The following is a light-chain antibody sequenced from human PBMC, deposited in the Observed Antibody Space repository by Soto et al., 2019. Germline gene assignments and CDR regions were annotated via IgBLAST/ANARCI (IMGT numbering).Light chain of an antibody. CDR2: DVN. CDR1: SSDVGGYNY. J-gene: IGLJ1*01. CDR3: CSYAGSYPLV. V-gene: IGLV2-11*01. Sequence: QSALTQPRSVSGSPGQSVTISCTGTSSDVGGYNYVSWYQQHPGKAPKLMIYDVNKRPSGVPDRFSGSKSGNTASLTISGLQAEDEADYYCCSYAGSYPLVFGAGTKVTV.